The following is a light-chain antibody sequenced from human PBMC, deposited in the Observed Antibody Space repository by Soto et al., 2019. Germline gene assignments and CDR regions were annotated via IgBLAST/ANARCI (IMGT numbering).Light chain of an antibody. CDR1: QSISNY. CDR3: QQYLNWPWT. Sequence: EIVMTQSPPTLSVSPGEGVTLSCKASQSISNYLAWYQHKPGQAPRLLINGVSIRATGVPARFSGSGSGEDITLTISSVQSEDFAVYYCQQYLNWPWTFGQGTKVEIK. V-gene: IGKV3-15*01. CDR2: GVS. J-gene: IGKJ1*01.